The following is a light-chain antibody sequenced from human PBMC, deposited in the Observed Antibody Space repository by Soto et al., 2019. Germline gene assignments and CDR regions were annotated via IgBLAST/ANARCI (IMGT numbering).Light chain of an antibody. Sequence: EIVLTQSPATLSVSPGERAPLYCGASQSVSSNLAWYQQKPGQAPRLLIYGASTRATGIPARFSGSGSGTEFTLTISSLQSEDFAVYYCQHYHGWPITFGQGTRLEI. J-gene: IGKJ5*01. CDR1: QSVSSN. CDR2: GAS. CDR3: QHYHGWPIT. V-gene: IGKV3-15*01.